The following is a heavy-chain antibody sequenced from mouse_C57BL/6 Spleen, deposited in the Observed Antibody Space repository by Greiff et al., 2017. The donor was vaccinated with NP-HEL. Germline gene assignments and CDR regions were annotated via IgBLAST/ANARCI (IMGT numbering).Heavy chain of an antibody. D-gene: IGHD1-1*01. Sequence: EVHLVESGEGLVKPGGSLKLSCAASGFTFSSYAMSWVRQTPEKRLEWVAYISSGGDYIYYADTVKGRFTISRDNARNTLYLQMSSLKSEDTAMYYCTRDNYGSDAMDYWGQGTSVTVSS. CDR2: ISSGGDYI. V-gene: IGHV5-9-1*02. J-gene: IGHJ4*01. CDR1: GFTFSSYA. CDR3: TRDNYGSDAMDY.